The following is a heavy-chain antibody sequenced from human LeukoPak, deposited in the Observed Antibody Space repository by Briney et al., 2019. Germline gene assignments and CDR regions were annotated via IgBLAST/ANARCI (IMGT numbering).Heavy chain of an antibody. J-gene: IGHJ4*02. V-gene: IGHV3-48*03. CDR2: IDSSGITI. CDR3: ARDSVGDLLDY. CDR1: GFPFSSYE. Sequence: GGSLRLSCEGSGFPFSSYEMNWLRQAPGKGLEWVSHIDSSGITIYSADSVKGRFTISRDNAKNSKYLQMDSLRVEDTAIYYCARDSVGDLLDYWGQGTPVTVSS. D-gene: IGHD4-17*01.